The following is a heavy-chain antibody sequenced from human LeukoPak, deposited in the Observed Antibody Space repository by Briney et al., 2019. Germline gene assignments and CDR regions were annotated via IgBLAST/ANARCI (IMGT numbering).Heavy chain of an antibody. CDR1: GFPFSSYW. CDR2: IKQDGSEK. CDR3: VRAPATNEWRSMDY. Sequence: GGSLRLSCAASGFPFSSYWMGWVRQAPGEGLEWVANIKQDGSEKRYVDPVKGRFTISRDNAKNSLYLQMNSLRAEDTGVYYCVRAPATNEWRSMDYWGQGTLVTVSS. V-gene: IGHV3-7*01. J-gene: IGHJ4*02. D-gene: IGHD2-8*01.